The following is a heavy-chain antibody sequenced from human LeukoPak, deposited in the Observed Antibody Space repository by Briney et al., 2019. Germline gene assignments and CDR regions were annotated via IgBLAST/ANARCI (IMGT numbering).Heavy chain of an antibody. Sequence: SETLSLTCTVSGDSISSYYWSWIRQPPGKGLEWIGYIYYSGSTNYNPSLKSRVTISVDTSKNQFSLKLSSVTAADTAVYYCARGRDGYILDAFDIWGQGTMVTVSS. CDR3: ARGRDGYILDAFDI. J-gene: IGHJ3*02. CDR2: IYYSGST. CDR1: GDSISSYY. D-gene: IGHD5-24*01. V-gene: IGHV4-59*12.